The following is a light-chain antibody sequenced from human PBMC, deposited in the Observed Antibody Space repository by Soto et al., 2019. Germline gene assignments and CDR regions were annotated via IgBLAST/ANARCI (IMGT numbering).Light chain of an antibody. V-gene: IGKV1-27*01. CDR2: AAS. J-gene: IGKJ4*01. CDR3: QKYNSAPLT. CDR1: QGIGVY. Sequence: DIQMTQSPSSLSASLGDRVTITCRASQGIGVYLAWIQQKPGKVPKLLIYAASTLQSGVPSRFSGSGSGTDFTLTITSLPPEDVATYYCQKYNSAPLTFGGGTKVEIK.